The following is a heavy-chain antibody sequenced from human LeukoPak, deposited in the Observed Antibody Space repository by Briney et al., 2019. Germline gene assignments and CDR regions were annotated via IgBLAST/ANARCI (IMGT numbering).Heavy chain of an antibody. J-gene: IGHJ5*02. CDR2: IYYSGST. V-gene: IGHV4-59*01. CDR1: GGSISSYY. Sequence: SETLSLTCTVSGGSISSYYWSWTRQPPGKGLEWIGYIYYSGSTNYNPSLKSRVTISVDTSKNQFSLKLSSVTAADTAVYYCARAGVVVGTKDGSWFDPWGQGTLVTVSS. D-gene: IGHD2-15*01. CDR3: ARAGVVVGTKDGSWFDP.